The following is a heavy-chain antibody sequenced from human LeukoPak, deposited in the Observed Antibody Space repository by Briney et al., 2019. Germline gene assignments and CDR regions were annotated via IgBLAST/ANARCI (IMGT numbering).Heavy chain of an antibody. Sequence: SETLSLTCTVSGGTISSYYWNWIRQPPGKGLEWIGYVHYSGSTKYNPSLKSRVTISVDTSKNQFSLKLTSLTAADASVYCCARGFRYCSGGSCYSAPGQSNSYYALDVWGQGTTVTVSS. D-gene: IGHD2-15*01. J-gene: IGHJ6*02. CDR3: ARGFRYCSGGSCYSAPGQSNSYYALDV. CDR1: GGTISSYY. V-gene: IGHV4-59*12. CDR2: VHYSGST.